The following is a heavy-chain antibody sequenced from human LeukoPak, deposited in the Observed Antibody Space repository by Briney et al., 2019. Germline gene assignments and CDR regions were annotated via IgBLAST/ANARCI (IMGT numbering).Heavy chain of an antibody. CDR1: GGTFSSYA. CDR2: IIPILGIA. J-gene: IGHJ4*02. V-gene: IGHV1-69*04. D-gene: IGHD5-24*01. CDR3: ARDHRRRRDGYNFDY. Sequence: SVKVSCKASGGTFSSYAISWVRQAPGQGLEWMGRIIPILGIANYAQKFQGRVTITADKSTSTAYMELSSLRSEDTAVYYCARDHRRRRDGYNFDYWGQGTLVTVSS.